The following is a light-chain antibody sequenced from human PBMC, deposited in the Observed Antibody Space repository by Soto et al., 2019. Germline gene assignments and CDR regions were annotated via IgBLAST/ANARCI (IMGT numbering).Light chain of an antibody. V-gene: IGKV1-9*01. Sequence: DIQLTQSPSFLSASVGDRVTLTCRASQGIASYLAWYQQKPGKAPKLLIYAASTLQSGVPSRFSGSGSGTEFALTISSLQPEDFATYYCQQVNSYPITFGQGTRLEIK. CDR3: QQVNSYPIT. J-gene: IGKJ5*01. CDR1: QGIASY. CDR2: AAS.